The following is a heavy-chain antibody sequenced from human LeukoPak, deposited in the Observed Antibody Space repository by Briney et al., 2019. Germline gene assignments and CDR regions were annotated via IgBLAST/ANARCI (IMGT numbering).Heavy chain of an antibody. D-gene: IGHD3-22*01. CDR3: ARDGVNYYDISGYDI. J-gene: IGHJ4*02. Sequence: SETLSLTCTVSGGSISSYYWSWIRQPPGKGLEWIGYIYYSGSTSYNPSLKSRVTISVDTSKKQFSLKLSSVTAADTAVYYCARDGVNYYDISGYDIWGRGTLVTVSS. CDR2: IYYSGST. CDR1: GGSISSYY. V-gene: IGHV4-59*01.